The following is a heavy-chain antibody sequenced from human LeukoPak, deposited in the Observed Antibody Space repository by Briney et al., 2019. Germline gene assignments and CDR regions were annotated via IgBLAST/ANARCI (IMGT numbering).Heavy chain of an antibody. CDR3: ARLTGYYQTRFDY. J-gene: IGHJ4*02. CDR2: INHSGST. V-gene: IGHV4-34*01. CDR1: GGSFSGYY. D-gene: IGHD3-9*01. Sequence: SETLSLTCAVYGGSFSGYYWNWIRQPPGKGLEWIGEINHSGSTNYNPSLKSRVTISVDTSKNQFSLKLSSVTAADTAVYYCARLTGYYQTRFDYWGQGTLVTVSS.